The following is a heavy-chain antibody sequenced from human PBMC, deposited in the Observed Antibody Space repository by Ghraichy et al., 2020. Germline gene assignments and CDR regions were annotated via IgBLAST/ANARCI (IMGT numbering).Heavy chain of an antibody. CDR2: IWYDGSNK. J-gene: IGHJ2*01. Sequence: GGSLRLSCVVSGLTFSNYGMHWVRQAPGKGLEWVAVIWYDGSNKYYADSVKGRFTISRDDSKNTLYLEMNSLRAEDTAVYYCVRDLDWYFDLWGRGTLVTVSA. CDR3: VRDLDWYFDL. CDR1: GLTFSNYG. V-gene: IGHV3-33*01.